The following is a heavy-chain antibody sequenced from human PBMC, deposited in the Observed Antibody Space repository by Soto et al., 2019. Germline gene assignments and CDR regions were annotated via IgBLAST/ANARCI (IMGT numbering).Heavy chain of an antibody. CDR2: ISSSSSYT. J-gene: IGHJ3*01. CDR3: AKMSAPITMVRGALDF. D-gene: IGHD3-10*01. V-gene: IGHV3-11*06. Sequence: GGSLRLSCAASGFTFSDYYMSWIRQAPGKGLEWVSYISSSSSYTNYADSVKGRFTISRDNAKNTLFLQMSGLKPEDTALYYCAKMSAPITMVRGALDFWGQGTMVTVSS. CDR1: GFTFSDYY.